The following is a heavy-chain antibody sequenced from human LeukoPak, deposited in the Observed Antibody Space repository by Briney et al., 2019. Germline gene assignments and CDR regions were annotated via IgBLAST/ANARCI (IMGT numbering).Heavy chain of an antibody. V-gene: IGHV1-18*01. J-gene: IGHJ5*02. CDR3: ARRRAVAGVNWFDP. CDR2: ISSHNGYT. D-gene: IGHD6-19*01. CDR1: GYTFISYG. Sequence: GASVKVSCKASGYTFISYGISWVRQAPGQGLEWMGWISSHNGYTKYAQKFQGRVTMTTDTSMSTAYMELGSLRSDDTAAYYCARRRAVAGVNWFDPWGQGTLVTVSS.